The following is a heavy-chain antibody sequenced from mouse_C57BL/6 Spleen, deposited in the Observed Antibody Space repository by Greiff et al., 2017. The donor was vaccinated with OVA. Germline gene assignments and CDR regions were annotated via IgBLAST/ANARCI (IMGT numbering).Heavy chain of an antibody. CDR2: IYPGDGDT. CDR1: GYAFSSSW. J-gene: IGHJ4*01. V-gene: IGHV1-82*01. D-gene: IGHD3-2*02. CDR3: ARCGAQDLYAMDY. Sequence: QVQLQQSGPELVKPGASVKISCKASGYAFSSSWMNWVKQRPGKGLEWIGRIYPGDGDTNYNGKFKGKATLTANKSSSKAYMQLSSLTSEESAVYFCARCGAQDLYAMDYWGQGTSVTVSS.